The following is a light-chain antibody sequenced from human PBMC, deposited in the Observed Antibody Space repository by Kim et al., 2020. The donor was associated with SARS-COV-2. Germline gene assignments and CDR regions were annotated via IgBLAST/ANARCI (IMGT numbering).Light chain of an antibody. CDR1: ESANNY. J-gene: IGKJ5*01. Sequence: SLPAKETPTPAGRASESANNYMGSYKKKPGQAGRLLINDVSKRATDIPARLGGSGCGTDFTLTISSLQPEDLALYGSQSSSWPSTFGEGTRLGIK. CDR2: DVS. V-gene: IGKV3-11*01. CDR3: QSSSWPST.